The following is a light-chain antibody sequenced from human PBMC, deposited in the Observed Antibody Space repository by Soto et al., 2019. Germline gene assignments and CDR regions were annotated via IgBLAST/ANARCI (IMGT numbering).Light chain of an antibody. CDR2: DAF. CDR1: QSISTY. V-gene: IGKV3-11*01. CDR3: QQYGNSPVT. Sequence: EIVLTQSPATLSLSPGERATLSCRATQSISTYLAWYQQKPGQAPRLLIYDAFNRASGIPARFSGSGSGTDFTLTISRLEPEDFAVYYCQQYGNSPVTFGGGTKVEIK. J-gene: IGKJ4*01.